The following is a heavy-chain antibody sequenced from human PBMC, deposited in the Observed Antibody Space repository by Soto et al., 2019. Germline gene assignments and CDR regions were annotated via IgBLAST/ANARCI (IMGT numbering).Heavy chain of an antibody. CDR1: GFTFSSDA. CDR2: ISYDGSKK. D-gene: IGHD1-20*01. CDR3: AGAYAAITPGDY. V-gene: IGHV3-30-3*01. Sequence: QVQLVESGGGVVQPGRSLRLSCAASGFTFSSDAMHWVRQALGKGLEWVAVISYDGSKKYYADSVKGRFTISRDNSKNTLYLQMNSLSAEDTAVYYCAGAYAAITPGDYWGQGTLVTVSS. J-gene: IGHJ4*02.